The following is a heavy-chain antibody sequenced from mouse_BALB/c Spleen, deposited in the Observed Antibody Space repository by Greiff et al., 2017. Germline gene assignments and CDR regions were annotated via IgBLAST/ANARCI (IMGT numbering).Heavy chain of an antibody. CDR1: GFTFSSFG. CDR3: ARNSPLDY. V-gene: IGHV5-17*02. J-gene: IGHJ2*01. CDR2: ISSGSSTI. D-gene: IGHD6-1*01. Sequence: EVKLMESGGGLVQPGGSRKLSCAASGFTFSSFGMHWVRQAPEKGLEWVAYISSGSSTIYYADTVKGRFTISRDNPKNTLFLQMTSLRSEDTAMYYCARNSPLDYWGQGTTLTVSS.